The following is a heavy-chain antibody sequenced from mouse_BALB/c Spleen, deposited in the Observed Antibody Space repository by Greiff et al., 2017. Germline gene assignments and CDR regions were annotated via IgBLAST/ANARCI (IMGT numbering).Heavy chain of an antibody. V-gene: IGHV5-4*02. Sequence: EVKVVESGGGLVKPGGSLKLSCAASGFTFSDYYMYWVRQTPEKRLEWVATISDGGSYTYYPDSVKGRFTISRDNAKNNLYLQMSSLKSEDTAMYYCARGDFDEGYFDVWGAGTTVTVSS. CDR1: GFTFSDYY. CDR2: ISDGGSYT. CDR3: ARGDFDEGYFDV. D-gene: IGHD2-3*01. J-gene: IGHJ1*01.